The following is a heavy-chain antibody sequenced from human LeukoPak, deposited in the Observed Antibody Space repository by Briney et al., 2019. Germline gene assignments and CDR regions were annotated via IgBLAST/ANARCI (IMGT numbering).Heavy chain of an antibody. D-gene: IGHD3-10*02. CDR1: GFTFSSCE. CDR2: ISSSGSTI. CDR3: AELGITMIGGV. V-gene: IGHV3-48*03. J-gene: IGHJ6*04. Sequence: GGSLKLSCAASGFTFSSCEMNWVRQAPGKGLEWVSYISSSGSTIYYADSVKGRFTISRDNAKNSLYLQMNSLRAEDTAVYYCAELGITMIGGVWGKGTTVTISS.